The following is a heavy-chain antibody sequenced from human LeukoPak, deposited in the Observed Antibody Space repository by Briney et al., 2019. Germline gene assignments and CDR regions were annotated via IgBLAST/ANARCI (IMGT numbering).Heavy chain of an antibody. CDR2: IYYSGST. V-gene: IGHV4-39*01. CDR1: GGSISSSSYY. D-gene: IGHD3-22*01. CDR3: ARHARYDSSGYYSKIAFDY. J-gene: IGHJ4*02. Sequence: SETLSLTCTVSGGSISSSSYYWGWIRQPPGKGLEWIGSIYYSGSTYYNPSLKSRVTISVDTSKNQFSLKLSSGTAADTAVYYCARHARYDSSGYYSKIAFDYWGQGTLVTVSS.